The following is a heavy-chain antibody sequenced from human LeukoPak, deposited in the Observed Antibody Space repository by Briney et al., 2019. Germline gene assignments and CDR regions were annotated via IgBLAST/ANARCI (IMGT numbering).Heavy chain of an antibody. V-gene: IGHV4-4*09. J-gene: IGHJ4*02. CDR3: ARLNFRGGEALHFDS. Sequence: SETLSLTCSVSGGSLTNYYWGWIRQPPGKGLEFIGYIHSDGTTNYDSSLQGRVALSLDTSKIQFSLRLYSVTAADTALYFCARLNFRGGEALHFDSWGQGTLVTVSS. D-gene: IGHD3-16*01. CDR1: GGSLTNYY. CDR2: IHSDGTT.